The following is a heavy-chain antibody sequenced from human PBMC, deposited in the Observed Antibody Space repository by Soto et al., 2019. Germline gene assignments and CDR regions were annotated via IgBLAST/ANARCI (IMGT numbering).Heavy chain of an antibody. CDR2: INHSGST. Sequence: SETLSLTCAVYGGSFSCYYWIWIRQPPGKGLEWIGEINHSGSTNYNPSLKSRVTISVDTSKNQFSLKLSSVTAADTAVYYCARGRVATAGYYYYGMDVWGQGTTVTVSS. CDR3: ARGRVATAGYYYYGMDV. J-gene: IGHJ6*02. V-gene: IGHV4-34*01. D-gene: IGHD5-12*01. CDR1: GGSFSCYY.